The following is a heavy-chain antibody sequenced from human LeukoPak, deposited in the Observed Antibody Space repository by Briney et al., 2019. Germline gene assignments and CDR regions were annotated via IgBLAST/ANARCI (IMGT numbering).Heavy chain of an antibody. CDR1: GYTFTSYG. Sequence: ASVKVSCKASGYTFTSYGISWVRQAPGQGLEWMGWISAYNGNTNYAQKLQGRVTMTTDTSTSTAYMELRSLRSDDTAVYYCARDENYYDSSGYWGYWGQGTLVTVSS. J-gene: IGHJ4*02. CDR2: ISAYNGNT. CDR3: ARDENYYDSSGYWGY. V-gene: IGHV1-18*01. D-gene: IGHD3-22*01.